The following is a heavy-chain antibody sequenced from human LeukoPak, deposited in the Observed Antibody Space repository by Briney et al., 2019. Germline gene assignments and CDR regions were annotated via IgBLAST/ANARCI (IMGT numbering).Heavy chain of an antibody. J-gene: IGHJ6*02. CDR3: ARESSYLYYYCGMDV. Sequence: SQTLSLTCTVSRGSNSSGGYYSSCIRQHPGKGLGWNGYIYYSGRTSYNPSLKGRGNVSVEPSKNQFSLRLSSVTASDQAGDFRARESSYLYYYCGMDVWGQGTTVTVSS. D-gene: IGHD6-13*01. V-gene: IGHV4-31*03. CDR2: IYYSGRT. CDR1: RGSNSSGGYY.